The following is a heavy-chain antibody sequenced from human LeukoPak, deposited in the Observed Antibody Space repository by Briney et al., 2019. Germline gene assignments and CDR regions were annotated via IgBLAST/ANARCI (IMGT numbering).Heavy chain of an antibody. CDR1: GGSISSSSYY. D-gene: IGHD6-13*01. J-gene: IGHJ3*02. CDR2: IYYSGST. Sequence: SETLSLTSTVSGGSISSSSYYWGWIRQPPGKGLEWIGSIYYSGSTYYNPSLKSRVTISVDTSKNQFSLKLSSVTAADTAVYYCARVGALSSSWYHDAFDIWGQGTMVTVSS. V-gene: IGHV4-39*07. CDR3: ARVGALSSSWYHDAFDI.